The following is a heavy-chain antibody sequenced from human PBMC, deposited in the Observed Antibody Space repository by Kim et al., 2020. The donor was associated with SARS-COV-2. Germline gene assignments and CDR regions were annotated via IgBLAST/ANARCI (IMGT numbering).Heavy chain of an antibody. D-gene: IGHD5-12*01. CDR3: ARGGSGAEFDP. J-gene: IGHJ5*02. Sequence: GGSLRLSCAASGFTFSSYGMHWVRQAPGKGLEWVAVIWYDGSNKYYADSVKGRFTISRDNSKNTLYLQMNSLRAEDTAVYYCARGGSGAEFDPWGQGTLVTVSS. CDR1: GFTFSSYG. CDR2: IWYDGSNK. V-gene: IGHV3-33*01.